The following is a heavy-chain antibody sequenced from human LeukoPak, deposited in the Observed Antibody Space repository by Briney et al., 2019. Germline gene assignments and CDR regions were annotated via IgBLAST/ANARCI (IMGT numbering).Heavy chain of an antibody. CDR1: GGSVNSGGYY. CDR2: INHSGST. CDR3: ASLGAVAGILKNWFDP. V-gene: IGHV4-34*01. D-gene: IGHD6-19*01. Sequence: ASQTLSLTCTVSGGSVNSGGYYWSWIRQPPGKGLEWIGEINHSGSTNYNPSLKSRVTISVDTSKNQFSLKLSSVTAADTAVYYCASLGAVAGILKNWFDPWGQGTLVTVSS. J-gene: IGHJ5*02.